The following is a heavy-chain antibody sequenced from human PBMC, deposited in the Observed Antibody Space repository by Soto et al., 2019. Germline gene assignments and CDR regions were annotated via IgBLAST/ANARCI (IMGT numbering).Heavy chain of an antibody. CDR1: GGIFSSYA. V-gene: IGHV1-69*01. CDR2: IIPIFGTA. Sequence: QVQLVQSGAEVQKPGSSVKVSCKASGGIFSSYAISWVRQAPGQGLEWMGGIIPIFGTANYAQKFQGRVTITADESTSTAYLELSRVRNEDTAVYYCARAKAYGGNSSGLLYWGQGTLVTVSS. CDR3: ARAKAYGGNSSGLLY. D-gene: IGHD4-17*01. J-gene: IGHJ4*02.